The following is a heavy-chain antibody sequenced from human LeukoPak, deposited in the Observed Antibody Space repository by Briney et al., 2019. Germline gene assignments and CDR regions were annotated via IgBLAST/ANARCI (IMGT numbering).Heavy chain of an antibody. CDR3: ARWVVTATGSDY. Sequence: GEALQISSKGYRYGFTSYWIGWVRQMPGKGREWMRIIYPGESETRYSPSFQGKGTISADKSISTAYRQWSSLKASYTSMYYRARWVVTATGSDYWGRGTLVTVSS. CDR2: IYPGESET. CDR1: RYGFTSYW. D-gene: IGHD2-21*02. V-gene: IGHV5-51*01. J-gene: IGHJ4*02.